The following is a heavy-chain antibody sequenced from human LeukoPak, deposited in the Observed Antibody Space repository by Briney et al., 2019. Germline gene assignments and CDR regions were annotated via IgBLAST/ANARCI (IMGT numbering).Heavy chain of an antibody. D-gene: IGHD1-14*01. CDR2: IYSGGST. J-gene: IGHJ4*02. V-gene: IGHV3-53*01. Sequence: GGSLRLSCAASGFTVSSNYMTWVRQAPGKGLEWVSVIYSGGSTYYADSVKGRFTISRDNSKNTLYLQMNSLRAEDTAVYYCARGRWPESDFDYWGQGTLVTVSS. CDR1: GFTVSSNY. CDR3: ARGRWPESDFDY.